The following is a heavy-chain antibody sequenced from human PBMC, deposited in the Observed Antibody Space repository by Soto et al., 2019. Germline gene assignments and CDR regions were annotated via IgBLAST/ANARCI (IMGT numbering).Heavy chain of an antibody. CDR3: ARLPGPSSSWSIVDY. V-gene: IGHV4-61*01. J-gene: IGHJ4*02. Sequence: PSETLSLACTVSGGSVSSGSYYWSWIRQPPGKGLEWIGYIYYSGSTNYNPSLKSRVTISVGTSKNQFSLKLSSVTAADTAVYYCARLPGPSSSWSIVDYWGQGTLVTVSS. D-gene: IGHD6-13*01. CDR1: GGSVSSGSYY. CDR2: IYYSGST.